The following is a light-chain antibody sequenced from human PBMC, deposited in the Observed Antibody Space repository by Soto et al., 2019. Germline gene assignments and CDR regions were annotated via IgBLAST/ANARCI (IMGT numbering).Light chain of an antibody. CDR1: SSDVGGYNY. V-gene: IGLV2-11*01. Sequence: QSALTQPRSVSGSPGQSVTISCTGTSSDVGGYNYVSWYQQDPGKAPKLVIYDVNKRPSGVPDRFSGSKSGNTASLTISGLQAEDEADYYCCSYAGNYNVLFGGGTKVTVL. CDR2: DVN. CDR3: CSYAGNYNVL. J-gene: IGLJ2*01.